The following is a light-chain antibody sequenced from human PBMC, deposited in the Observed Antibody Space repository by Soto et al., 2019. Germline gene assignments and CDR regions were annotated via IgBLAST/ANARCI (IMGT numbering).Light chain of an antibody. V-gene: IGLV2-14*01. CDR3: SSYTTNSTGV. CDR2: EVS. CDR1: SSDVGAYNY. J-gene: IGLJ2*01. Sequence: QSALTQPASVSGSPGQSITISCTGTSSDVGAYNYVSWYQQHPGKAPKLMIYEVSNRPSGVSNRFSGSKSGNTASLTISGLQAEDEADYYCSSYTTNSTGVFGGGTKVTVL.